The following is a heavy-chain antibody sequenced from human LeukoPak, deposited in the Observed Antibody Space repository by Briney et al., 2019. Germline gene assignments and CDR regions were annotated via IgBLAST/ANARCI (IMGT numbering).Heavy chain of an antibody. CDR2: INWNGGST. V-gene: IGHV3-20*04. Sequence: GGSLRLSCAASGFTFDDYGMTWVRQAPGKGLEWVSGINWNGGSTGYADSVKGRFTISRDNSKNTLYLQMSSLRAEDTAVYYCVRDRYSSGWYGMDVWGQGTTVTVSS. CDR3: VRDRYSSGWYGMDV. CDR1: GFTFDDYG. J-gene: IGHJ6*02. D-gene: IGHD6-19*01.